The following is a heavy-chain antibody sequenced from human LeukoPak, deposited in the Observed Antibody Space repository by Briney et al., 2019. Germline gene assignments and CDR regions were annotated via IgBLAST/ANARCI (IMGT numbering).Heavy chain of an antibody. CDR3: ARKAAYYYDSSGYLDY. CDR1: GGSISSYY. CDR2: IYYSGST. V-gene: IGHV4-59*01. J-gene: IGHJ4*02. Sequence: SETLSLTCTVSGGSISSYYWSWIRQPPGKELEWIGYIYYSGSTNYNPSLKSRVTISVDTSKNQFSLKLSSVTAADTAVYYCARKAAYYYDSSGYLDYWGQGTLVTVSS. D-gene: IGHD3-22*01.